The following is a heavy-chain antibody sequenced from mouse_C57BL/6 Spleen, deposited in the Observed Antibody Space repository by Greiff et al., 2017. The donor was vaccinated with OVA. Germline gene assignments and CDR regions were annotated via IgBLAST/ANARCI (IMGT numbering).Heavy chain of an antibody. CDR1: GYTFTDYY. Sequence: QVQLQQSGAELVKPGASVKISCKASGYTFTDYYINWVKQRPGQGLAWIGKIGPGSGSTYYNAKFQGKATLTADKSSSTAYMQLSSLTSEDSAVYFCARSDYDYDGGGYARDYWGQGTSVTVSS. J-gene: IGHJ4*01. CDR3: ARSDYDYDGGGYARDY. D-gene: IGHD2-4*01. V-gene: IGHV1-77*01. CDR2: IGPGSGST.